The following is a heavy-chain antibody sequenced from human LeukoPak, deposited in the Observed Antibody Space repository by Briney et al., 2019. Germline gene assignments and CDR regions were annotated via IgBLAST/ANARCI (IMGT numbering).Heavy chain of an antibody. CDR1: GFTFSSYW. Sequence: GGSLRLSCAASGFTFSSYWMSWVRQAPGKGLEWVANIKQDGSEKYYVDSVKGRFTISRDNSKNTLYLQMNSLRAEDTAVYYCARDICSGGSCYYFDYWGQGTLVTVSS. D-gene: IGHD2-15*01. CDR2: IKQDGSEK. CDR3: ARDICSGGSCYYFDY. J-gene: IGHJ4*02. V-gene: IGHV3-7*01.